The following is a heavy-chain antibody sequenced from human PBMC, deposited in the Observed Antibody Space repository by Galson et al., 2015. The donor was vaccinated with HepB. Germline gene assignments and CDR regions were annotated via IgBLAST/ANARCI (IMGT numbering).Heavy chain of an antibody. CDR3: ASRYSNYAPFYL. CDR2: IYYSGST. J-gene: IGHJ2*01. V-gene: IGHV4-59*08. D-gene: IGHD4-11*01. Sequence: SETLSLTCTVSGGSISSYYWSWIRQPPGKGLEWIGYIYYSGSTNYNPSLKSRVTISVDTSKNQFSLKLSSVTAADTAVYYCASRYSNYAPFYLWGRGTLVTVSS. CDR1: GGSISSYY.